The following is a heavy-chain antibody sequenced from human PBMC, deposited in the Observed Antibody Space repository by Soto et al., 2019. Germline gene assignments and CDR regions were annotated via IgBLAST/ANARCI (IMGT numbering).Heavy chain of an antibody. CDR3: ARRVVVAATGYYFDY. Sequence: GESLKISCKGSGYSFTSYWIGWVRQMPGKGLEWMGIIYPGDSDTRYSPSFQGQVTISADKSISTAYLQWSSLKASDTAMYYCARRVVVAATGYYFDYWGQGTLVTVSS. V-gene: IGHV5-51*01. CDR2: IYPGDSDT. J-gene: IGHJ4*02. CDR1: GYSFTSYW. D-gene: IGHD2-15*01.